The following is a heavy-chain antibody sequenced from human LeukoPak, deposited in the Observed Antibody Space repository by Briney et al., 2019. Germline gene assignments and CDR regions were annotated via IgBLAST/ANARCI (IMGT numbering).Heavy chain of an antibody. Sequence: GASLRLSCAASGFTFSSYAMSWVRQAPGKGLEWVSSISGSGGTTYYADSAKGRFTISRDNSKNTLYLQMNSLRAEDTAVYYCARREYSHGYDYWGQGTLVTVSS. V-gene: IGHV3-23*01. CDR1: GFTFSSYA. CDR2: ISGSGGTT. D-gene: IGHD5-18*01. CDR3: ARREYSHGYDY. J-gene: IGHJ4*02.